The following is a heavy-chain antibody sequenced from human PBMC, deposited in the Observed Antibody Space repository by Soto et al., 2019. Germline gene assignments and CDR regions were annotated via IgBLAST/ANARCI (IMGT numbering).Heavy chain of an antibody. Sequence: QVQLQESGPGLVKPSETLSLTCTVSGGTISSWYWSWIPQPPGKGLEWIGYIYYSGSTNCKPSLKSRVTISVDTSKNQFSLKLSSVTAADTAGYYWARRYGSAIDYWGHVTLVTVSS. CDR2: IYYSGST. V-gene: IGHV4-59*08. CDR3: ARRYGSAIDY. D-gene: IGHD1-26*01. CDR1: GGTISSWY. J-gene: IGHJ4*01.